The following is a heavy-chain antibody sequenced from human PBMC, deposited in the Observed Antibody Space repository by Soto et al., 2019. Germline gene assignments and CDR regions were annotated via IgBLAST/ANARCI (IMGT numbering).Heavy chain of an antibody. CDR1: GFTFSSYA. V-gene: IGHV3-23*01. Sequence: HPGGSLRLSCAASGFTFSSYAMSWVRQAPGKGLEWVSAISGSGGSTYYADSVKGRFTISRDNSKNTLYLQMNSLRAEDAAVYYCAKVLDFWSGYYSAFDIWGQGTMVTVS. D-gene: IGHD3-3*01. J-gene: IGHJ3*02. CDR3: AKVLDFWSGYYSAFDI. CDR2: ISGSGGST.